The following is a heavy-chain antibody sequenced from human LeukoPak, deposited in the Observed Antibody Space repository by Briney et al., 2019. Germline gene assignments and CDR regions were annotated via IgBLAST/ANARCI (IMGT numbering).Heavy chain of an antibody. D-gene: IGHD3-16*01. CDR1: GGTFSSYA. V-gene: IGHV1-69*13. CDR3: ARGLMMFQLRGDAFDI. J-gene: IGHJ3*02. Sequence: GASVKVSCKASGGTFSSYAISWVRQAPGQGLEWMGGIIPIFGTANYAQKFQGRVTITADESTSTAYMELSSLRSEDTAEYYCARGLMMFQLRGDAFDIWGQGTMVTVSS. CDR2: IIPIFGTA.